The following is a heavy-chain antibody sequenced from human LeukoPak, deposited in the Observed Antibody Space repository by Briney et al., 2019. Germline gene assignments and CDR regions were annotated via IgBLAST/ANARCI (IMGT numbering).Heavy chain of an antibody. CDR2: INPNSGGT. D-gene: IGHD6-19*01. CDR1: GYTFTGYY. Sequence: ASVKVSCKASGYTFTGYYMHWVRQAPGQGLEWMGWINPNSGGTNYAQKFQGRVTMTRDTSISTAYMELNRLRSDDTAVYYCARARRGIAVAGTLYWGQGTLVTVSS. J-gene: IGHJ4*02. CDR3: ARARRGIAVAGTLY. V-gene: IGHV1-2*02.